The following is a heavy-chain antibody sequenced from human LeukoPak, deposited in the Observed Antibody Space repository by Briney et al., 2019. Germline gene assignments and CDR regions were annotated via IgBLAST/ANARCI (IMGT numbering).Heavy chain of an antibody. Sequence: SGGSLRLSCAASGFTFSSYAMSWVRQAPGKGLEWVSAISGSGGSTYYADSVRGRFTISRDNAKNSLYLQMNSLRAEDTAVYYCARGGTFGVDISDYWGQGTLVTVSS. J-gene: IGHJ4*02. V-gene: IGHV3-23*01. CDR2: ISGSGGST. D-gene: IGHD3-3*01. CDR1: GFTFSSYA. CDR3: ARGGTFGVDISDY.